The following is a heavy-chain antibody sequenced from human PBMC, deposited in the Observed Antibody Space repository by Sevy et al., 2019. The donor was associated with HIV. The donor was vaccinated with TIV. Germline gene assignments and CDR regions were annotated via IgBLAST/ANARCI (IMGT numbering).Heavy chain of an antibody. CDR1: GFTFSSYS. D-gene: IGHD6-13*01. Sequence: GGSLRLCCAASGFTFSSYSMNWVRQAPGKGLEWVSSISSSSSYIYYADSVKGRFTISRDNAKNSLYLQMNSLRAEDTAVYYCARDRRNGHSSSWPDAFDIWGQGTMVTVSS. J-gene: IGHJ3*02. V-gene: IGHV3-21*01. CDR2: ISSSSSYI. CDR3: ARDRRNGHSSSWPDAFDI.